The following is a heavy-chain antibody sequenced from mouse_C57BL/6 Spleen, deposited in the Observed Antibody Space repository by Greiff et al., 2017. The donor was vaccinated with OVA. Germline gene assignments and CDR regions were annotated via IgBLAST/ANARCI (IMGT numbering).Heavy chain of an antibody. CDR2: IRLKSDNYAT. J-gene: IGHJ3*01. CDR3: TGPVYYDYDGFAY. D-gene: IGHD2-4*01. V-gene: IGHV6-3*01. Sequence: EVMLVESGGGLVQPGGSMKLSCVASGFTFSNYWMNWVRQSPEKGLEWVAQIRLKSDNYATHYAESVKGRFTISRDDSKSSVYLQMNNLRAEDTGIYYCTGPVYYDYDGFAYWGQGTLVTVSA. CDR1: GFTFSNYW.